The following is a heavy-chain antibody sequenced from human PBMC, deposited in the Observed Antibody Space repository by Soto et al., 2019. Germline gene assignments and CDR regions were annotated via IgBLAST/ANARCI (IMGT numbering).Heavy chain of an antibody. CDR2: IDPSDSYT. CDR1: GYSFTSYW. CDR3: ARHTAMVVYYYGIDV. V-gene: IGHV5-10-1*01. Sequence: GESLKISCKGSGYSFTSYWISWVRQMPGKGLEWMGRIDPSDSYTNYSPSFQGHVTISADKSISTAYLQWSSLKASDTAMYYCARHTAMVVYYYGIDVWGQGTTVTV. J-gene: IGHJ6*02. D-gene: IGHD5-18*01.